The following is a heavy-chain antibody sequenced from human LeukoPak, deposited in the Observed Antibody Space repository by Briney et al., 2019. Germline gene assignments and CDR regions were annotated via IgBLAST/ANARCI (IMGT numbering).Heavy chain of an antibody. V-gene: IGHV1-2*02. CDR2: INPNSGGT. J-gene: IGHJ5*02. CDR3: ARAPIFGVASRSRGSHWFDP. CDR1: GYTFTGYY. D-gene: IGHD3-3*01. Sequence: ASVKVSCKASGYTFTGYYMHWVRQAPGQGLEWMGWINPNSGGTNYAQRFQGRVTMTSDTSKSTAYMELSSLTSDDTAVYYCARAPIFGVASRSRGSHWFDPWGQGTLVTVSS.